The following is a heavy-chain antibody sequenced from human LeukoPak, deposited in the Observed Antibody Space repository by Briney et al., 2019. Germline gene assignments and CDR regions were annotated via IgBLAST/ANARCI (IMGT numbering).Heavy chain of an antibody. J-gene: IGHJ1*01. Sequence: GGSVRLSCAASGFTFSSYSMNWVRQAPGKGLEWVSSISSSSSYIYYADSVKGRFTISRDDAKNSLYLQMNSLRAEDTAVYYCARAAAGQYFQHWGQGTLVTVSS. CDR2: ISSSSSYI. CDR1: GFTFSSYS. CDR3: ARAAAGQYFQH. V-gene: IGHV3-21*01. D-gene: IGHD6-13*01.